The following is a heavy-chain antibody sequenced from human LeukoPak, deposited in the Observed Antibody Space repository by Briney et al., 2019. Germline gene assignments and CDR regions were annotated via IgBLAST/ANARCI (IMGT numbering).Heavy chain of an antibody. J-gene: IGHJ5*02. D-gene: IGHD3-10*01. V-gene: IGHV1-8*01. CDR2: MNPNTGNT. CDR1: GYTFNSYD. Sequence: ASVKVSCKASGYTFNSYDINWVRQATGQGLEWMGWMNPNTGNTGYGERFQGRVTMTRDNSISTAYMELNSLTSKGTAVYYCARGGAGTYYKRDGWFDPWGQGTVVTVSS. CDR3: ARGGAGTYYKRDGWFDP.